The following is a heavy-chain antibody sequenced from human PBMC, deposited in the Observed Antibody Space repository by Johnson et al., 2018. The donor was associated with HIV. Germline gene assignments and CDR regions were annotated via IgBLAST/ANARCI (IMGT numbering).Heavy chain of an antibody. Sequence: QVQLVESGGGVVQPGRSLRLSCAASGFTFSIYGMHWVRQAPGKGLEWVAVIWYDGSNKYYADSVKGRFTISRDNSKNTLYLQMNSLRAEDTAVYYCAKDRILSGYGPGAFDIWGQGTMVTVSS. V-gene: IGHV3-33*06. J-gene: IGHJ3*02. CDR2: IWYDGSNK. CDR3: AKDRILSGYGPGAFDI. CDR1: GFTFSIYG. D-gene: IGHD5-12*01.